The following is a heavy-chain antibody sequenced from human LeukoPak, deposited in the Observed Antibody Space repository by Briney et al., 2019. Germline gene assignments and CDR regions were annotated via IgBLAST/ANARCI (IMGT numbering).Heavy chain of an antibody. Sequence: PGGSLRLSCSASGFTFSSYAMHWVRQAPGKGLEYVSAISSNGGSTYYADSVKGRFTISRDNSKNTLYLQMSSLRAEDTAVYYCWGITMVRGVIIPQDSWGQGTLVTVSS. J-gene: IGHJ4*02. V-gene: IGHV3-64D*06. D-gene: IGHD3-10*01. CDR3: WGITMVRGVIIPQDS. CDR2: ISSNGGST. CDR1: GFTFSSYA.